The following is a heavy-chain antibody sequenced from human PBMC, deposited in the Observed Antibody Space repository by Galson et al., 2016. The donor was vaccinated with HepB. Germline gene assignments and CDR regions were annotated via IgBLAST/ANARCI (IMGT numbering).Heavy chain of an antibody. Sequence: SLRLSCAASGFTFSSYAMHWVRQAPGKGLEWVAVISYDGSNKYYADSVKGRFTISRDNSKNTLYLQMNSLRAEDTAVYYCAKDIRSYGLFGRFDYWGQGTLVTVSS. J-gene: IGHJ4*02. CDR1: GFTFSSYA. CDR2: ISYDGSNK. V-gene: IGHV3-30*04. CDR3: AKDIRSYGLFGRFDY. D-gene: IGHD5-18*01.